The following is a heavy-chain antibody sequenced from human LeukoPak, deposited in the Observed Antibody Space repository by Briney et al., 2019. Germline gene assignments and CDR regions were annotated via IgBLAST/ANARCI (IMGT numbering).Heavy chain of an antibody. J-gene: IGHJ4*02. Sequence: GGSLRLSCAASGFTLSSYGMSWVRQAPGKGLERVSAISGRGVRTYYADSVKGRFTISSDNSKNTLYLQMNSLRGEDTAVYYCAKDRLDYGGNSGLGYWGQGTLVTVSS. D-gene: IGHD4-23*01. V-gene: IGHV3-23*01. CDR3: AKDRLDYGGNSGLGY. CDR2: ISGRGVRT. CDR1: GFTLSSYG.